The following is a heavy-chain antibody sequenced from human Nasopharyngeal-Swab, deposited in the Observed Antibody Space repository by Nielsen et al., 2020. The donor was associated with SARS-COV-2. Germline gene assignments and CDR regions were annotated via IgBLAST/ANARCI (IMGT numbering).Heavy chain of an antibody. V-gene: IGHV3-48*03. CDR3: ASGKGYYYGSGTFDY. Sequence: GESLKISCAASGFTFSSYEMNWVRQAPGKGLEWVSYISSSGSTTYYADSVKGRFTISRDNAKNSLYLQMNSLRAEDTAVYYCASGKGYYYGSGTFDYWGQGTLVTVSS. CDR2: ISSSGSTT. D-gene: IGHD3-10*01. CDR1: GFTFSSYE. J-gene: IGHJ4*02.